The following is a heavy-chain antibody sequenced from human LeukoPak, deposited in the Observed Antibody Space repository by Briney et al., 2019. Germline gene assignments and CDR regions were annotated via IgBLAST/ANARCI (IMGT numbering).Heavy chain of an antibody. J-gene: IGHJ6*03. Sequence: ASVKVSCKASGYTFTSYGISWVRQAPGQGLEWMGRIIPILGIANYAQKFQGRVTITADKSTSTAYMELSSLRSEDTAVYYCARFQDYDFWSGYPPADYYYYMDVWGKGTTVTVSS. CDR3: ARFQDYDFWSGYPPADYYYYMDV. CDR2: IIPILGIA. CDR1: GYTFTSYG. V-gene: IGHV1-69*04. D-gene: IGHD3-3*01.